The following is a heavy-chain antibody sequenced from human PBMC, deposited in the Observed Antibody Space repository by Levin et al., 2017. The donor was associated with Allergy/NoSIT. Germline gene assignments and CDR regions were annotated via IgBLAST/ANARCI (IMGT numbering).Heavy chain of an antibody. J-gene: IGHJ4*02. D-gene: IGHD3-22*01. CDR2: INPHSGDT. V-gene: IGHV1-2*02. Sequence: EASVKVSCKASRYIFSDYFIHWVRQAPGQGLEWMGWINPHSGDTTYAQEFQGRVTMTRDTSISTDYMELTRLTSDDTAVYYCARDLYNDDSVFGYWGQGTLVNVFS. CDR1: RYIFSDYF. CDR3: ARDLYNDDSVFGY.